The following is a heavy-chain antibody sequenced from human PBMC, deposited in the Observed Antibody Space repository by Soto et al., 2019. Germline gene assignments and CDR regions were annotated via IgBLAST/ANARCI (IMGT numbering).Heavy chain of an antibody. CDR1: GFTFSSYS. CDR3: ALVQWLASHS. V-gene: IGHV3-21*01. Sequence: EVQLVESGGGLVKPGGSLRLSCAASGFTFSSYSMNWVRQAPGKGLEWVSTITTSSTSIYYADSVKGRFTISRDNAKNSLYLQMNSLRVEDTAVYYCALVQWLASHSWGQGTMVTVSS. D-gene: IGHD6-19*01. CDR2: ITTSSTSI. J-gene: IGHJ3*02.